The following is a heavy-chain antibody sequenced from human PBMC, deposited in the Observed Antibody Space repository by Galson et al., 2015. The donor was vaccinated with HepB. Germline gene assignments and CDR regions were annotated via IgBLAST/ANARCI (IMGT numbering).Heavy chain of an antibody. J-gene: IGHJ2*01. CDR1: GFTFSSYG. V-gene: IGHV3-30*18. Sequence: SLRLSCAASGFTFSSYGMHWVRQAPGKGLEWVAVISYDGSNKYYADSVKGRFTISRDNSKNTPYLQMNSLRAEDTAVYYCAKPRDYYDSSGYGDWYFDLWGRGTLVTVSS. D-gene: IGHD3-22*01. CDR2: ISYDGSNK. CDR3: AKPRDYYDSSGYGDWYFDL.